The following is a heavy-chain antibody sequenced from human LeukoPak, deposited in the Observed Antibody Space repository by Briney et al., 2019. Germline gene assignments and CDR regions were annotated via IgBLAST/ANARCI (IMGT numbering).Heavy chain of an antibody. J-gene: IGHJ4*02. CDR1: GGSITSSHYF. D-gene: IGHD1-1*01. CDR2: ISDSGSP. Sequence: PSETLSLTCSVSGGSITSSHYFWGWVRQPPGKGLEWVGSISDSGSPYYNPSLKSRITISADTPKNQFSLRLSSLTAADTAIYYCARHSGNWFETFEYWGQGTLVTVSS. CDR3: ARHSGNWFETFEY. V-gene: IGHV4-39*01.